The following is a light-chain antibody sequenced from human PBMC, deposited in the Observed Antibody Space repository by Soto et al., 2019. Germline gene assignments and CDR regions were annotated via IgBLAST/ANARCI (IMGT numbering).Light chain of an antibody. CDR1: SSDVGTYNY. Sequence: QSVLTQPASVSGSPGQSITISCTGTSSDVGTYNYVSWYQQHPGKAPKVMIYEVTYRPSGVSNRFSGSRSGNTASLTISGLQAEDEAEYYCSSYTGSSTLCVFGTGTKVP. J-gene: IGLJ1*01. CDR2: EVT. CDR3: SSYTGSSTLCV. V-gene: IGLV2-14*01.